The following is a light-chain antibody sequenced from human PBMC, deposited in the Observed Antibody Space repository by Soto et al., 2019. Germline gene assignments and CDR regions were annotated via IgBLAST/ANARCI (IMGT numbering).Light chain of an antibody. CDR1: SSDVGGYNY. V-gene: IGLV2-14*01. J-gene: IGLJ1*01. Sequence: QSVLTQPASVSGSPGQSITISCTGTSSDVGGYNYVSGYQRHPGKAPKLMVYVVSNRPSGVSNRFSGSKSGNTASLTISGLQAEDEADYYCSSYTSSTADGFGTGTKVTVL. CDR3: SSYTSSTADG. CDR2: VVS.